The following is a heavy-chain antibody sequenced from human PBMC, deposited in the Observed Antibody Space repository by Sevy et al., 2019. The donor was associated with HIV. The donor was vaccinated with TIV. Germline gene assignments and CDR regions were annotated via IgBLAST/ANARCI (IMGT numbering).Heavy chain of an antibody. CDR3: ARGYYSDSSGLAGEY. CDR2: IWYDGSDK. CDR1: GFTFKNYG. Sequence: GGYLRLSCAASGFTFKNYGMHWVRQAPGKGLEWVAVIWYDGSDKYYTDPVKGRFTISRDNSKNTLYLQMNSLRVEDTAVYYCARGYYSDSSGLAGEYWGQGTLVTVSS. V-gene: IGHV3-33*01. J-gene: IGHJ4*02. D-gene: IGHD3-22*01.